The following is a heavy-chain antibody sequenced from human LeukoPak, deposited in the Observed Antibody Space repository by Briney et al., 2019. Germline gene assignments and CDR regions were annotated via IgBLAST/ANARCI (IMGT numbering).Heavy chain of an antibody. CDR3: ARARFGDDSSAYYDDAFDI. CDR1: GYTFTSYG. CDR2: ISAYNGNT. D-gene: IGHD3-22*01. Sequence: ASVKVSCKASGYTFTSYGISWVRQAPGQGLEWMGWISAYNGNTNYAQKVQGRGTMTTDTSTSTAYNELRSQRSDETAVYYCARARFGDDSSAYYDDAFDIWGQGTMVTVSS. V-gene: IGHV1-18*01. J-gene: IGHJ3*02.